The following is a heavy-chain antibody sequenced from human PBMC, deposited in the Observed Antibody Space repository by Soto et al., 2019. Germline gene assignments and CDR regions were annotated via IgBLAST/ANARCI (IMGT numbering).Heavy chain of an antibody. D-gene: IGHD2-8*01. CDR2: ISWDGGST. Sequence: ESVGVVVQPGGSLRLSCAASGFTFDDYTMHWVRQAPGKGLEWVSLISWDGGSTYYPGSVKGRFTISRENAKNSLYLQMNSLRAGDTAVYYCARAVGPRYCTNGVCYKTPWFDPWGQGTLVTVSS. CDR1: GFTFDDYT. V-gene: IGHV3-43*01. J-gene: IGHJ5*02. CDR3: ARAVGPRYCTNGVCYKTPWFDP.